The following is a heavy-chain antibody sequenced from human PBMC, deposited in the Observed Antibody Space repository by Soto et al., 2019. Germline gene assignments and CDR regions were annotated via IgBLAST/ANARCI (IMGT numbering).Heavy chain of an antibody. Sequence: SETLSLTCAVYGGSFSGYYWSWIRQPPGKGLEWIGEINHSGSTNYNPSLKSRVTISVDTSKNQFSLKLSSVTAADTAVYYCARGVVDMVSGFDYWGQGTLVTVSS. CDR2: INHSGST. V-gene: IGHV4-34*01. D-gene: IGHD3-10*01. J-gene: IGHJ4*02. CDR3: ARGVVDMVSGFDY. CDR1: GGSFSGYY.